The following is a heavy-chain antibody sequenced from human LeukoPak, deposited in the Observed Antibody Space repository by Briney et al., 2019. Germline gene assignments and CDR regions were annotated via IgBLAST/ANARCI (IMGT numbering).Heavy chain of an antibody. V-gene: IGHV1-69*01. CDR1: GGTFSSYA. Sequence: SSVKVSCKASGGTFSSYAISWVRQAPGQGLEGMGGIIPIFGTANYAQKFQGRVTITADESTSTAYMELSSLRSEDTAVYYCAREGYDILTGYHYGQNWFDPWGQGTLVTVSS. J-gene: IGHJ5*02. CDR3: AREGYDILTGYHYGQNWFDP. CDR2: IIPIFGTA. D-gene: IGHD3-9*01.